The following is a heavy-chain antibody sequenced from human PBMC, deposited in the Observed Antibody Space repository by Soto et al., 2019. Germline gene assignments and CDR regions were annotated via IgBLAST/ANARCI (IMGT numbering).Heavy chain of an antibody. J-gene: IGHJ4*02. CDR3: AKDRPLFTYCSGGFCYSGLLDY. D-gene: IGHD2-15*01. Sequence: QVQLVESGGGVVQPGRSVRLSCAASGFTFSSYGMHWVRQAPGKGLEWVAVISNEGSNKYYADSVKGRFTISRDNSKNTLYLQMNSLRAEDTAVYYCAKDRPLFTYCSGGFCYSGLLDYWGQGTLVTVSS. CDR1: GFTFSSYG. CDR2: ISNEGSNK. V-gene: IGHV3-30*18.